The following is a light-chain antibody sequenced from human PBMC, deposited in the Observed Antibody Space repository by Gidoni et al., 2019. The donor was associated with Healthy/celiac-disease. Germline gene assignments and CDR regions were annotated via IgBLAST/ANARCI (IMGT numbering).Light chain of an antibody. CDR2: WAS. CDR1: QSVLYSSNNQNY. J-gene: IGKJ1*01. CDR3: QQYYSTPRT. Sequence: DIVMTQPPASLTASLGERATINCKSSQSVLYSSNNQNYLAWYQQKPGQPPKLLIYWASTRESGVPDRFSGSGSGTDFTLTISSLQAEDVAVYYCQQYYSTPRTFGQGTKVEIK. V-gene: IGKV4-1*01.